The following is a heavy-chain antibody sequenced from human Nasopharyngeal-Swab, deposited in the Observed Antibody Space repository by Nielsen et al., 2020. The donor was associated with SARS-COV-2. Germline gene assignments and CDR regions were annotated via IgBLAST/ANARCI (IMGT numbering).Heavy chain of an antibody. CDR3: ARDRRDVDNQ. Sequence: GGSLRLSSAASGFDVSGNYMSWFRQAPGKGLEWVSVMYAGGDIYYADSVKGRFTISRDSSKNTLYLQMNSLRVEDTALYYCARDRRDVDNQWGQGTLVTVSS. D-gene: IGHD5-24*01. CDR2: MYAGGDI. J-gene: IGHJ4*02. V-gene: IGHV3-53*01. CDR1: GFDVSGNY.